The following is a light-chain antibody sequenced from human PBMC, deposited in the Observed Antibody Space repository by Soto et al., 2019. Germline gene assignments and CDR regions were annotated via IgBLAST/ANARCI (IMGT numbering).Light chain of an antibody. J-gene: IGKJ1*01. Sequence: DIQMTQSPSSLSASVGDRVTITCRASQSISRNLNWYQQKPGTAPKLLMFGASTLQSGVPSRFSGSGSGTEFTLTISSLQSEDFAVYYCQQYNNWPPWTFGQGTKVDIK. CDR3: QQYNNWPPWT. CDR1: QSISRN. V-gene: IGKV1-39*01. CDR2: GAS.